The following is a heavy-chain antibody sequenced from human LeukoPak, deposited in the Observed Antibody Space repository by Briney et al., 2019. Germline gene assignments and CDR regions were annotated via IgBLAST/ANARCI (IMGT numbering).Heavy chain of an antibody. CDR3: AREGQWPALDY. CDR2: ISYDGSNK. CDR1: GFTFSSYA. Sequence: GGSLRLSCAASGFTFSSYAMHWVRQAPGKGLEWVAVISYDGSNKYYADSVKGRFTIPRDNSKNTLYLQMNSLRAEDTAVYYCAREGQWPALDYWGQGTLVTVSS. D-gene: IGHD6-19*01. V-gene: IGHV3-30-3*01. J-gene: IGHJ4*02.